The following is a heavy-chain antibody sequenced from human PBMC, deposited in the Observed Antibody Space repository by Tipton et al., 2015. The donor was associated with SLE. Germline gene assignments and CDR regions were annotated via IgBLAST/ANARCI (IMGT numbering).Heavy chain of an antibody. Sequence: TLSLTCTVSGGSISSYYWSWIRQPPGKGLEWIGNIYYSGSTNYNPSLKSRVTISVDTSKNQFSLKLSSVTAADTAVFYCARRSSSLDYWGQGILVTVSS. CDR1: GGSISSYY. V-gene: IGHV4-59*08. J-gene: IGHJ4*02. CDR3: ARRSSSLDY. CDR2: IYYSGST. D-gene: IGHD2-2*01.